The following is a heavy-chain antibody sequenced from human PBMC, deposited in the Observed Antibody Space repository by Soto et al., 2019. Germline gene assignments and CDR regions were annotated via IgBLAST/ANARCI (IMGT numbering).Heavy chain of an antibody. CDR3: ARPLYDSTATPFDH. CDR2: INTDGGST. J-gene: IGHJ4*02. D-gene: IGHD3-22*01. CDR1: GFTFSSYW. V-gene: IGHV3-74*01. Sequence: EVQLVESGGGLVQPGGSLRLSCAASGFTFSSYWLHWVRQAPGKGLVWVSGINTDGGSTDYADSVKGRFIISRDNAKNTLYLQMTSLRAEDTAVYYCARPLYDSTATPFDHWGLGTLVTVSS.